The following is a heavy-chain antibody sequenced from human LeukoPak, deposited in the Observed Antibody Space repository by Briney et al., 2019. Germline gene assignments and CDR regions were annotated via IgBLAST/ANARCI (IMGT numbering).Heavy chain of an antibody. CDR1: GGSISSYY. CDR2: IYYSGST. Sequence: PSETLSLTCTVSGGSISSYYWSWIRQPPGKGLEWIGYIYYSGSTNYNPSLKSRVTISVDTSKNQFSLKLSSVTAADTAVYYCASQRYYDSSGYGDAFDIWGQGTMVTVSS. CDR3: ASQRYYDSSGYGDAFDI. J-gene: IGHJ3*02. D-gene: IGHD3-22*01. V-gene: IGHV4-59*08.